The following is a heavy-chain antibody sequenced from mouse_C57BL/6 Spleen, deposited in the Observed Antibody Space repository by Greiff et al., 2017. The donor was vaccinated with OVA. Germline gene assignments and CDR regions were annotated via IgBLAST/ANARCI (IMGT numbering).Heavy chain of an antibody. J-gene: IGHJ1*03. CDR3: AGGGTETRDFDV. D-gene: IGHD4-1*01. Sequence: QVQLQQPGAELVMPGASVKLSCKASGYTFTSYWMHWVKQRPGQGLEWIGEIDPSDSYTNYNQKFKGKSTLTVDKSSSTAYMQHSSLTSEDSAVYYCAGGGTETRDFDVWGTGTTVTVSS. CDR1: GYTFTSYW. CDR2: IDPSDSYT. V-gene: IGHV1-69*01.